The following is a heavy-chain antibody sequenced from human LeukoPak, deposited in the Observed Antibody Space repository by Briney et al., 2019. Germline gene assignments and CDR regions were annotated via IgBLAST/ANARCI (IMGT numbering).Heavy chain of an antibody. V-gene: IGHV4-4*07. J-gene: IGHJ6*02. CDR1: GGSISSYY. CDR2: IYTSGST. CDR3: ARDGAVPGHYYYYGMDV. Sequence: SETLSLTCTVSGGSISSYYWGWIRQPAGKGLEWIGRIYTSGSTNYNPSLKSRVTMSVDTSKNQFSLKLSSVTAADTAVYYCARDGAVPGHYYYYGMDVWGQGTTVTVSS. D-gene: IGHD2-2*01.